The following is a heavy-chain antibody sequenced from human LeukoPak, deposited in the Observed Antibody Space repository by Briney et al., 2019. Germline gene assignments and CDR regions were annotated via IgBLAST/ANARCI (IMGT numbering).Heavy chain of an antibody. Sequence: SETLSLTCTVSGGSISSYYWNWIRQPPGKGLEWIGSIYHSGSTYYNPSLKSRVTISVDTSKNQFSLKLSSVTAADTAVYYCAWPKMATNDAFDIWGQGTMVTVSS. CDR3: AWPKMATNDAFDI. D-gene: IGHD5-24*01. J-gene: IGHJ3*02. V-gene: IGHV4-59*04. CDR1: GGSISSYY. CDR2: IYHSGST.